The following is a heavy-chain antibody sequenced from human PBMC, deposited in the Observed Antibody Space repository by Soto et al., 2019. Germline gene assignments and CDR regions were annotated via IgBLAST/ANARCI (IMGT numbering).Heavy chain of an antibody. J-gene: IGHJ4*02. D-gene: IGHD3-22*01. CDR3: ARPPGMPDSSGYYH. V-gene: IGHV3-23*01. Sequence: GGSLRLSCAASGFTFSSYAMSWVRQAPGKGLEWVSAISGSGGSTYYADSVKGRFTISRDNSKNTLYLQMNSLRAEDTAVYYCARPPGMPDSSGYYHWGQGTLVTVSS. CDR1: GFTFSSYA. CDR2: ISGSGGST.